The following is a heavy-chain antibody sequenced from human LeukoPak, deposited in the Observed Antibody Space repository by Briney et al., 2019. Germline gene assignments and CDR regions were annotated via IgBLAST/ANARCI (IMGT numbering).Heavy chain of an antibody. V-gene: IGHV4-39*07. CDR1: GGSISSSTFY. D-gene: IGHD4-11*01. CDR2: IYYSGST. J-gene: IGHJ4*02. Sequence: PSETLSLTCTVSGGSISSSTFYWGWIRQPPGKGLEWIGTIYYSGSTFYNPSLKSRVTISVDTSKNQFSLKLSSVTAADTAVYYCARDDHSTVTTKVRFDYWGQGTLVTVSS. CDR3: ARDDHSTVTTKVRFDY.